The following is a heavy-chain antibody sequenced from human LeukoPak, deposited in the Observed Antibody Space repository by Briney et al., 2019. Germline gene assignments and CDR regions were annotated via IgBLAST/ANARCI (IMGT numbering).Heavy chain of an antibody. CDR2: MNPNSGNT. CDR1: GYTFTSYD. Sequence: APVKVSRKASGYTFTSYDINWVRQATGQGLEWMGWMNPNSGNTGYAQKFQGRVTMTRNTSISTAYMELSSLRSEDTAVYYCASRYCSSTSCERWGQGTLVTVSS. CDR3: ASRYCSSTSCER. V-gene: IGHV1-8*01. J-gene: IGHJ4*02. D-gene: IGHD2-2*01.